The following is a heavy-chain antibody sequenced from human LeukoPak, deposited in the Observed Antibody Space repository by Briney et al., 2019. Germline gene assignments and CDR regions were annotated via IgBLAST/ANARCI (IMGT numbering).Heavy chain of an antibody. Sequence: SETLSLTCTVSGGYISSYYWSWIRQPPGEGLEWIGYVYYTGSTNYNPSLKSRVTISVDTSKNQFSLKLSSVTAADTAVYYCARHYGSGSGNWFDPWGQGTLVTVSS. CDR3: ARHYGSGSGNWFDP. CDR1: GGYISSYY. CDR2: VYYTGST. J-gene: IGHJ5*02. V-gene: IGHV4-59*01. D-gene: IGHD3-10*01.